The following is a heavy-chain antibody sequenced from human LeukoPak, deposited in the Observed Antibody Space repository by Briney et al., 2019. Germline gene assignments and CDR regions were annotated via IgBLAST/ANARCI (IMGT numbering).Heavy chain of an antibody. CDR1: GGYLTTYY. D-gene: IGHD6-19*01. Sequence: PSETLSLTCHVSGGYLTTYYWSWIRQPPGKGLEWIGYVYYSGSNDYNPSLRSRVTMSADASRNQFSLTLSSVTAADTAVYYCATLNIESSSGWFFRSWGQGTLVSVSS. J-gene: IGHJ5*02. CDR3: ATLNIESSSGWFFRS. V-gene: IGHV4-59*01. CDR2: VYYSGSN.